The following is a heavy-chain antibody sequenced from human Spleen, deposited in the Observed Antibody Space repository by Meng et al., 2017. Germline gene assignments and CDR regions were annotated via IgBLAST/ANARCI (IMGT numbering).Heavy chain of an antibody. D-gene: IGHD5-18*01. CDR1: GYTFTGYY. CDR3: ARHSYGHPPRDAFDI. J-gene: IGHJ3*02. CDR2: INPNSGGT. V-gene: IGHV1-2*06. Sequence: ASVKVSCKASGYTFTGYYMHWVRQAPGQGLEWMGRINPNSGGTNYAQKFQGRVTMTRDTSTSTVYMELSSLRSEDTAVYYCARHSYGHPPRDAFDIWGQGTMVTVSS.